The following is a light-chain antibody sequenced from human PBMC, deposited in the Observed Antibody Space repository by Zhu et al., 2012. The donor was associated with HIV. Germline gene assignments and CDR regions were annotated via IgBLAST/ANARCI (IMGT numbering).Light chain of an antibody. V-gene: IGKV3-20*01. Sequence: IVLTQSPATLSLSPGERATVSCRASRSVSSFLAWYQQKPGQAPRLLIYGASSRATGIPDRFSGSGSGTDFTLTISRLEPEDFAVYYCQHYGSSLWTFGQGTKVEIK. CDR2: GAS. CDR1: RSVSSF. J-gene: IGKJ1*01. CDR3: QHYGSSLWT.